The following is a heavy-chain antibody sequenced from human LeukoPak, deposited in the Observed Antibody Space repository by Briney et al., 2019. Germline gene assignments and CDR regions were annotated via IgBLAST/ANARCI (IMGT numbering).Heavy chain of an antibody. CDR1: RFTFSSYG. V-gene: IGHV3-30*18. D-gene: IGHD3-16*01. J-gene: IGHJ4*02. CDR2: ISNDGSKE. CDR3: AKDRPTYDDYHWAFDY. Sequence: GSLRLSCAASRFTFSSYGMHWVRQAPGKGLEWVAIISNDGSKEYYADSVKGRFTISRDNSKNTLHLQMNSLRAEDTAVYYCAKDRPTYDDYHWAFDYWGQGTLVTVSS.